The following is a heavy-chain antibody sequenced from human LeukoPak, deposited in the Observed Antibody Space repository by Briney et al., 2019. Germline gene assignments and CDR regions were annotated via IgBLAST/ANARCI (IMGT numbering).Heavy chain of an antibody. CDR1: GDSLSSFY. V-gene: IGHV4-59*01. J-gene: IGHJ6*03. D-gene: IGHD5-24*01. Sequence: SETLSLTCTVSGDSLSSFYFSWIRQPPGKGLEWIGYMHNSGSTKYNPSLKSRVTISVDMSKNQLSLKLRSVTAADTAIYYCARGRDGYNLNFYYMDVWGKGTTVTVSS. CDR3: ARGRDGYNLNFYYMDV. CDR2: MHNSGST.